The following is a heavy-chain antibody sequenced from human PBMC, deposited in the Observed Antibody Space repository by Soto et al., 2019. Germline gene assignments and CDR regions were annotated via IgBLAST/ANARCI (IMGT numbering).Heavy chain of an antibody. V-gene: IGHV1-18*01. Sequence: QVQLVQSGAEVKKPGASVKVSCKASGYTFTNYGISWVRQAPGQGLEWMGWISANNGNTNYEQKLQGRVTMTTDTSTSTAYIELRSLRSDDTAVYYYARDRGSDALDYWGQGTLVTVSS. CDR3: ARDRGSDALDY. J-gene: IGHJ4*02. CDR1: GYTFTNYG. D-gene: IGHD3-16*01. CDR2: ISANNGNT.